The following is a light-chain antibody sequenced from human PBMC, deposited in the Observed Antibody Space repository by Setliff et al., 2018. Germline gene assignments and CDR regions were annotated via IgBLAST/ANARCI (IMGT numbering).Light chain of an antibody. CDR1: TSNIGNNY. CDR3: ATWDTSLSAGL. Sequence: QSVLSQPPSVSAAPGQTVTISCSGTTSNIGNNYVSWYQQIPGTAPKLLIYDNDRRPSEIPDRFSGSNSGTSATLGITGLQTGDEADYYCATWDTSLSAGLFGGGTKGTVL. J-gene: IGLJ2*01. V-gene: IGLV1-51*01. CDR2: DND.